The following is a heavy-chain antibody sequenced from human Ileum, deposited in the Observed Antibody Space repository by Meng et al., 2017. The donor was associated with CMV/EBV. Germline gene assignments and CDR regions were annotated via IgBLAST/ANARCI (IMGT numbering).Heavy chain of an antibody. J-gene: IGHJ5*02. D-gene: IGHD3-10*01. CDR3: ARAAARGVPVDL. CDR1: CGSLTSYY. Sequence: PQELGPILLPPSETLFLTCTVTCGSLTSYYWTWIRQPAGKGLEWIGRIHPTGTTDDNPSLRSRVCMSLDKSKNQFSLKLTSVTAADTAVYYCARAAARGVPVDLWGQGTLVTVSS. CDR2: IHPTGTT. V-gene: IGHV4-4*07.